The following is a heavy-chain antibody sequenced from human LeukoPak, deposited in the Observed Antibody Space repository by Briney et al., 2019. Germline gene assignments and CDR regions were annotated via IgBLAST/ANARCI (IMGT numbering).Heavy chain of an antibody. CDR3: ARGATGGYSGYDATRKYFDY. D-gene: IGHD5-12*01. CDR1: GFTFSCYC. CDR2: ISNRSSYI. V-gene: IGHV3-21*01. J-gene: IGHJ4*02. Sequence: GGSLRLSCAASGFTFSCYCMKWVGQAPARALEGVSSISNRSSYIYYTDSLKGRITISRDNANTSLHLQMNSLRAEDTALYYCARGATGGYSGYDATRKYFDYWGQGTLVTVSS.